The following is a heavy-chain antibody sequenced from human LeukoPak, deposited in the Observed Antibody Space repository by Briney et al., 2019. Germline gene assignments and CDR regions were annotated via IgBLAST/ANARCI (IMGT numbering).Heavy chain of an antibody. CDR1: GFTFSSYW. Sequence: GGSLRLSCAASGFTFSSYWMSWVRQAPGKGLEWVANIKQDGSEKYYVDSVEGRFTISRDNAKNSLYLQMNSLRAEDTAVYYCARSNWNYWIAFDIWGQGTMVTVSS. D-gene: IGHD1-7*01. V-gene: IGHV3-7*01. CDR3: ARSNWNYWIAFDI. J-gene: IGHJ3*02. CDR2: IKQDGSEK.